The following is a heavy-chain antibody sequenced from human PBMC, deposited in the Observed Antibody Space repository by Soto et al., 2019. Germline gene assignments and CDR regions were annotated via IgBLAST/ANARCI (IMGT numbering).Heavy chain of an antibody. D-gene: IGHD3-10*01. V-gene: IGHV4-59*08. CDR2: INYDGYS. Sequence: QVQLQESGPGLVKPSETLSLTCTVSGGSITNYYCSWFRQPPGKGLEWIGYINYDGYSAYNLSLKRRLPVSLATSMTQCSPMLASVPATDSAVYYCARHGFGPLHGLVDVWGQGTTVIVSS. CDR3: ARHGFGPLHGLVDV. CDR1: GGSITNYY. J-gene: IGHJ6*02.